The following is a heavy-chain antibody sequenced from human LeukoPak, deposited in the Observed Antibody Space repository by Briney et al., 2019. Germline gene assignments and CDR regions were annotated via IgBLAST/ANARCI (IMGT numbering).Heavy chain of an antibody. Sequence: PGRSLRLSYAASGFTFDGYAMHWVRQAPGKGLEWVSGISWNSGSIGYADSVKGRFTISRDNAKNSLYLQMNSLRAEDTALYYCAKDVGLDFDSSGYYSPYFDYWGQGTLVTVSS. CDR2: ISWNSGSI. J-gene: IGHJ4*02. CDR3: AKDVGLDFDSSGYYSPYFDY. V-gene: IGHV3-9*01. D-gene: IGHD3-22*01. CDR1: GFTFDGYA.